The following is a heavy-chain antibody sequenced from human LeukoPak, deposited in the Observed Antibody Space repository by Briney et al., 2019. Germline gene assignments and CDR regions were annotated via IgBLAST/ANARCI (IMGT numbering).Heavy chain of an antibody. CDR3: ARCTAAILGWFDP. D-gene: IGHD2-2*02. CDR2: IYYSGST. CDR1: GGSISSYY. V-gene: IGHV4-59*08. Sequence: SENLSLTCTVSGGSISSYYWSWIRQPPGKGLEWIGYIYYSGSTNYNPSLKSRVTISVDTSKNQFSLKLSSVTAADTAVYYCARCTAAILGWFDPWGQGTLVTVSS. J-gene: IGHJ5*02.